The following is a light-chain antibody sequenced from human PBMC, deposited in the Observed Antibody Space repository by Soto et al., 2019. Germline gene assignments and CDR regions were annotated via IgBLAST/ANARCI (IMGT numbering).Light chain of an antibody. V-gene: IGKV3-15*01. CDR1: QRVRSY. CDR3: QQYNNWRRT. Sequence: EILMTQSPATLSVSPGERATLSCRATQRVRSYLASYQQKPAHAPRLLLYGASTRATGSPATFSGSRSATEYTPPISSLQYEDFAVYYCQQYNNWRRTFGQGTKVDIK. J-gene: IGKJ1*01. CDR2: GAS.